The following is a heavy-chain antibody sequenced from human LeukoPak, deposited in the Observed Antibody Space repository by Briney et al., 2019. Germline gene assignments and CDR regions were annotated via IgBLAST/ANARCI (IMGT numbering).Heavy chain of an antibody. CDR2: ISSSSSYI. CDR3: ARDLVTIFGVEPVDY. Sequence: GGSLRLSCVASGFTFSSYSMNWVRQAPGKGLEWVSSISSSSSYIYYADSVKGRFTISRDNAKNSLYLQMNSLRAEDTAVYYCARDLVTIFGVEPVDYWGQGTLVTVSS. D-gene: IGHD3-3*01. V-gene: IGHV3-21*01. CDR1: GFTFSSYS. J-gene: IGHJ4*02.